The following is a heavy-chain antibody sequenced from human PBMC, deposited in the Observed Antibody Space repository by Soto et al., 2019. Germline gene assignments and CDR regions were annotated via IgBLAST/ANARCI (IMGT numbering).Heavy chain of an antibody. V-gene: IGHV3-30*03. CDR1: GFIFRNYG. CDR2: ISYDGSTE. D-gene: IGHD6-13*01. Sequence: QVQLVEAGGYVVQPGRSLRLSCAASGFIFRNYGMHWVRQAPGKGLEWVAVISYDGSTEHYADSVKGRFTIARDNSNNTVHMQMNSLRVEDTAVYYCARQLYSTFNVDYWGHGTLVAVSS. CDR3: ARQLYSTFNVDY. J-gene: IGHJ4*01.